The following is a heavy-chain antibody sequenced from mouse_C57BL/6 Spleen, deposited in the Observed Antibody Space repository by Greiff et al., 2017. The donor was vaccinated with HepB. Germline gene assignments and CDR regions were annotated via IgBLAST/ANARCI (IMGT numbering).Heavy chain of an antibody. CDR1: GYTFTSYW. CDR2: IHPNSGST. Sequence: VQLQQPGAELVKPGASVKLSCKASGYTFTSYWMHWVKQRPGQGLEWIGMIHPNSGSTNYNEKFKSKATLTVDKSSSTAYMQLSSLTSEDSAVYYCASVYGSSWGFAYWGQGTLVTVSA. J-gene: IGHJ3*01. CDR3: ASVYGSSWGFAY. D-gene: IGHD1-1*01. V-gene: IGHV1-64*01.